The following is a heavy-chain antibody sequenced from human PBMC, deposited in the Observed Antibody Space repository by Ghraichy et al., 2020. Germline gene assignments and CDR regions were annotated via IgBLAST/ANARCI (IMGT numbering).Heavy chain of an antibody. V-gene: IGHV3-23*01. CDR1: GFTFSSYA. CDR2: ISGSGGST. J-gene: IGHJ6*02. CDR3: AKSILWFGNRAYYYYGMDV. Sequence: GGSLRLSCAASGFTFSSYAMSWVRQAPGKGLEWVSAISGSGGSTYYADSVKGRFTISRDNSKNTLYLQMNSLRAEDTAVYYCAKSILWFGNRAYYYYGMDVWGQGTTVTVSS. D-gene: IGHD3-10*01.